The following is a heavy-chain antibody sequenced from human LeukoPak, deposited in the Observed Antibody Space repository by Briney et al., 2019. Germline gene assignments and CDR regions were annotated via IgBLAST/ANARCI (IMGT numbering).Heavy chain of an antibody. D-gene: IGHD2-15*01. J-gene: IGHJ6*04. CDR3: ARDSRYCSGGSCYVYYYYGMDV. CDR2: IDHSGST. Sequence: SGTLSLTCAVSGGSISSSNWWSWVRQPPGKGLEWIGEIDHSGSTNYNPSLKSRVTISVDKSKNQFSLKLSSVTAADTAVYYCARDSRYCSGGSCYVYYYYGMDVWGKGTTVTVSS. CDR1: GGSISSSNW. V-gene: IGHV4-4*02.